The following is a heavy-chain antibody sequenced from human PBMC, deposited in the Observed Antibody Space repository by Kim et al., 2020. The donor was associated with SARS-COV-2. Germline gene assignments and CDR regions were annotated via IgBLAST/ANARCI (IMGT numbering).Heavy chain of an antibody. V-gene: IGHV1-2*05. Sequence: ASVKVSCKTSGYTFTTRYLHWVRQAPGHGLEWMGRINPDSGVTDYAQRFQGRVTMTRDKSISTVYMELSSLKSDDTVVYYCARGNTETIDYWGGTLVTVSS. CDR2: INPDSGVT. CDR3: ARGNTETIDY. CDR1: GYTFTTRY. J-gene: IGHJ4*02.